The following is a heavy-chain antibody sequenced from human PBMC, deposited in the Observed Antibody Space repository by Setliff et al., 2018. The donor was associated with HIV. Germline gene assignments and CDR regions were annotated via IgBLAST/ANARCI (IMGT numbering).Heavy chain of an antibody. V-gene: IGHV4-59*12. Sequence: SETLSLTCTVSGASIRSFHWSWIRQPPGKGLEWIGYIYYSGSANYTPSLKSRVTISADTSKNQFSLKLSSVTAADTAVYYCARDSRWLQFPYFDSWGQGTPVTVSS. D-gene: IGHD5-12*01. CDR3: ARDSRWLQFPYFDS. CDR2: IYYSGSA. J-gene: IGHJ4*01. CDR1: GASIRSFH.